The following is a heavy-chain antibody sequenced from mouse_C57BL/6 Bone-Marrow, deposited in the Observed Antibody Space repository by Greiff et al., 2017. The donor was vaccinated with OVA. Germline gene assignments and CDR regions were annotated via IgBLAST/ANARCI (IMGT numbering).Heavy chain of an antibody. D-gene: IGHD2-4*01. CDR2: IYPRDGST. CDR1: GYTFTDHT. CDR3: AKGPYDYDSAWFAY. V-gene: IGHV1-78*01. Sequence: VKLQESDAELVKPGASVKISCKVSGYTFTDHTIHWMKQRPEQGLEWIGYIYPRDGSTKYNEKFKGKATLTADKSSSTAYMQLNSLTSEDSAVYFCAKGPYDYDSAWFAYWGQGTLVTVSA. J-gene: IGHJ3*01.